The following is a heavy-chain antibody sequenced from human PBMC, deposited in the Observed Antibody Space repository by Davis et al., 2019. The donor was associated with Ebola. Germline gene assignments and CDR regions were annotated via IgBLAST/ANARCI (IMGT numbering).Heavy chain of an antibody. CDR3: ARDRVQQLVPGGWFDP. CDR1: GGSFSGYY. V-gene: IGHV4-34*01. J-gene: IGHJ5*02. Sequence: SETLSLTCAVYGGSFSGYYWSWIRQPPGKGLEWIGEINHSGSTNYNPSLKSRVTISVDTSKNQFSLKLSSVTAADTAVYYCARDRVQQLVPGGWFDPWGQGTLVTVSS. CDR2: INHSGST. D-gene: IGHD6-13*01.